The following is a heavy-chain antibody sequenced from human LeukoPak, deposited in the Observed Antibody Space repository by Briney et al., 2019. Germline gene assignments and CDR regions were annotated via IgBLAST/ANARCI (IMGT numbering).Heavy chain of an antibody. CDR2: IKGDETST. CDR1: GFTFSSYY. J-gene: IGHJ4*02. Sequence: GGSLRLSCAASGFTFSSYYVFWVRQAPGKGLAWVSTIKGDETSTKYADSVRGRFTVSRDNARNTLYLQLNSLRAEDTAIYYCAMGYRSAYSWDSWGQGTLVTVSS. CDR3: AMGYRSAYSWDS. D-gene: IGHD5-18*01. V-gene: IGHV3-74*03.